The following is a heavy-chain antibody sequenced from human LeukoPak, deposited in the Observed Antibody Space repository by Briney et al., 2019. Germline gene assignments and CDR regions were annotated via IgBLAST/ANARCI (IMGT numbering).Heavy chain of an antibody. CDR3: TRGPIAAAGTPYFAY. V-gene: IGHV3-49*04. D-gene: IGHD6-13*01. Sequence: GRSLRLSCTASGFTFGDYAMSWVRQAPGKGLEWVGFIRSKAYGGTTEYAASVKGRFTISRDDSKSIAYLQMNSLKTEDTAVYYCTRGPIAAAGTPYFAYWGQGTLVTVSS. J-gene: IGHJ4*02. CDR2: IRSKAYGGTT. CDR1: GFTFGDYA.